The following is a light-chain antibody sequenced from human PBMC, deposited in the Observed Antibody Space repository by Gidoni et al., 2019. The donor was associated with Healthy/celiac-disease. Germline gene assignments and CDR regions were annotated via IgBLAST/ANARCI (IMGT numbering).Light chain of an antibody. CDR2: AAS. CDR1: QSISSY. CDR3: QQSYSTLGT. Sequence: DIQMTQSPSSLSASVGDRVTIPCRASQSISSYLNWYQQKPVKAPKLLIYAASSLQSGVPSRFSGSGSGTDFTLTISSLQPEDFATYYCQQSYSTLGTFGQGTKVEIK. V-gene: IGKV1-39*01. J-gene: IGKJ1*01.